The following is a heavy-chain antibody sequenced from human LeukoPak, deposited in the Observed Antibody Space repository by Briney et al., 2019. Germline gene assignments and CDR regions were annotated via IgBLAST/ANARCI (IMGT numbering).Heavy chain of an antibody. CDR1: GYTFTSYY. V-gene: IGHV1-46*01. J-gene: IGHJ4*02. CDR3: ARAAKITYSYDSSGDHYDY. CDR2: INPGGGST. D-gene: IGHD3-22*01. Sequence: GASVTVSCEASGYTFTSYYMHWVRQAPGQGLEWMGIINPGGGSTSYAQKFQGRVTMTRDMSTSTVYMELSSLTSEDTAVYYCARAAKITYSYDSSGDHYDYWGQGTLVTVSS.